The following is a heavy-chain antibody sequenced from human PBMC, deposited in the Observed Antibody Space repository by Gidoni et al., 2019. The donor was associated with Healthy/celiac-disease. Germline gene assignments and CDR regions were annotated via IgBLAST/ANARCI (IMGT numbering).Heavy chain of an antibody. CDR3: ARVGCSSTSCYTGLDAFDI. D-gene: IGHD2-2*02. CDR2: INHSGST. CDR1: GGSFSGYS. V-gene: IGHV4-34*01. Sequence: QVQLQQWGAGLLKPSETLSLTCAVYGGSFSGYSCSWIRQPPGKGLEWIGEINHSGSTNYNPYLKSRVTISVDTSKNQFSLKLSSVTAADTAVYYCARVGCSSTSCYTGLDAFDIWGQGTMVTVSS. J-gene: IGHJ3*02.